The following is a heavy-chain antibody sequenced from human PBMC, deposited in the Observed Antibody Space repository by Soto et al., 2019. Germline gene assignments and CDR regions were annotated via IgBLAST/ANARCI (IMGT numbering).Heavy chain of an antibody. J-gene: IGHJ6*02. V-gene: IGHV1-18*04. CDR1: GYKFTTYG. D-gene: IGHD7-27*01. CDR3: ARGLGTNGLDV. Sequence: QVQLLQSGAEVKKPGASVKVSCKASGYKFTTYGITWVRQAPGQGLEWLGGISTYNGNTAYAQNLQDRVTMTTETSTSTAYLEVRSLTSDDTAVYFCARGLGTNGLDVWGQGTTDTVSS. CDR2: ISTYNGNT.